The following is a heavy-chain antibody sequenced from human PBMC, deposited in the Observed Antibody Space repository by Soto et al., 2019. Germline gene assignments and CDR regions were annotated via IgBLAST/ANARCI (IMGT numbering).Heavy chain of an antibody. CDR2: IHYTGSS. D-gene: IGHD6-13*01. CDR1: CGSISGYF. V-gene: IGHV4-59*01. Sequence: SETLSLTCTVSCGSISGYFWSWIRQPPGKELELIAYIHYTGSSYYNPSLKSRVTISIDTSKNQFSLKLSSVSDADTAVYYCAKVGSIAAAGNWFDPWGQGNLVTVSS. J-gene: IGHJ5*02. CDR3: AKVGSIAAAGNWFDP.